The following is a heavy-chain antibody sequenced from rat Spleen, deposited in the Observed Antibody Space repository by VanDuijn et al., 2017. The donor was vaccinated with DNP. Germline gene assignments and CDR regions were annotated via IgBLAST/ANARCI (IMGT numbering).Heavy chain of an antibody. CDR2: ISYRGST. J-gene: IGHJ2*01. CDR3: ARQPSGMDY. D-gene: IGHD1-4*01. CDR1: GYSITSSY. V-gene: IGHV3-1*01. Sequence: EVQLQESGPGLVKPSQSLSLTCSVTGYSITSSYWGWIRKFPGDKMEWIGHISYRGSTTYNPSLESRISITRDTSKNQFFLHLNSVTTADTATYYCARQPSGMDYWGQGVMVIVSS.